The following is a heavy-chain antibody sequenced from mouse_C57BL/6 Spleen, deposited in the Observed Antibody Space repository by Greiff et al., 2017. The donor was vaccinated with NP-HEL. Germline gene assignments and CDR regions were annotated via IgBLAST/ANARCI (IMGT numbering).Heavy chain of an antibody. V-gene: IGHV5-17*01. CDR2: ISSGSSTN. CDR1: GFTFSDYG. J-gene: IGHJ4*01. CDR3: ASQTVWEAMDY. Sequence: EVMLVESGGGLVKPGGSLKLSCAASGFTFSDYGMHWVRQAPEKGLEWVAYISSGSSTNYYADTVKGRFTISRDNAKNTLFLQMTSLRSEDTAMYYCASQTVWEAMDYWGQGTSVTVSS. D-gene: IGHD4-1*01.